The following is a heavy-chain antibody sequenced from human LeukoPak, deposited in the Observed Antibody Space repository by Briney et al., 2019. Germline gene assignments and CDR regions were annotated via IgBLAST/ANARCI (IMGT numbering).Heavy chain of an antibody. CDR2: IKSKTDGGTT. D-gene: IGHD4-17*01. Sequence: PGGSLRLSCAASGFTFSNAWMSWVRQAPGKGLEWVGRIKSKTDGGTTDYAAPVKGRFTISRDDSENTLFLQMISLQGEDTAVYYCTTDGGLAAVNTMGYWGQGTLVTVSS. CDR1: GFTFSNAW. V-gene: IGHV3-15*01. J-gene: IGHJ4*02. CDR3: TTDGGLAAVNTMGY.